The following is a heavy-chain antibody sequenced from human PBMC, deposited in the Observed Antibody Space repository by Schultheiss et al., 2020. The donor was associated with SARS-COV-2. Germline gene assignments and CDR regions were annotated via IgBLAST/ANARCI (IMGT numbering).Heavy chain of an antibody. D-gene: IGHD6-19*01. CDR3: ARGIAVAGIDY. CDR2: INHSGST. V-gene: IGHV4-34*01. J-gene: IGHJ4*02. Sequence: SQTLSLTCAVYGGSFSGYYWSWIRQPPGKGLEWIGEINHSGSTNYNPSLKSRVTISVDTSKNQFSLKLSSVTAADTAVYYCARGIAVAGIDYWGQGTLVTVSS. CDR1: GGSFSGYY.